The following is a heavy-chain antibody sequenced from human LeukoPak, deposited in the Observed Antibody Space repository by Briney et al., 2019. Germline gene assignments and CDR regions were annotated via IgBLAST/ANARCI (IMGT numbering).Heavy chain of an antibody. Sequence: SETLSLTFSGSGGPITEYYLSWIRQPPGKGLEWIGYIYHTGTTNYSPSLKSRVSMSLDASRNQFSLKLVSVTAADTAVYYCARDRGTTGYYFLLSGGRGILVTVSS. CDR2: IYHTGTT. CDR1: GGPITEYY. D-gene: IGHD5-12*01. V-gene: IGHV4-59*01. J-gene: IGHJ4*02. CDR3: ARDRGTTGYYFLLS.